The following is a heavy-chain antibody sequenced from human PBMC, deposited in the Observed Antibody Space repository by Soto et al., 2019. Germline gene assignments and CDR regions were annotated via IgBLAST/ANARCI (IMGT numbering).Heavy chain of an antibody. Sequence: EVQLVESGGGSVQPGGSLRLSCAASGFAFSSYWMHWFRQIPGKGLVWVSRIRPDGSGANYADSVQGRFTISRDNVKNTLDLQMNSLRAEDTGLYYCASDLVLGSGSCENWGQGTLVTVSS. CDR2: IRPDGSGA. CDR1: GFAFSSYW. CDR3: ASDLVLGSGSCEN. D-gene: IGHD3-10*01. J-gene: IGHJ4*02. V-gene: IGHV3-74*01.